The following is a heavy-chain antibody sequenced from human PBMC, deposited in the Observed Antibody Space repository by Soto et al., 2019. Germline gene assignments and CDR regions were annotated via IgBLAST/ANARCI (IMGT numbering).Heavy chain of an antibody. CDR1: GFTFSSYE. CDR3: ARATLDYWFDP. V-gene: IGHV3-48*03. Sequence: GASVKVSCAASGFTFSSYEMNWVRQAPGKGLEWVSYISSSGSTIYYADSVKGRFTISRDNAKNSLYLQMNSLRAEDTAVYYCARATLDYWFDPWGQGTLVTVSS. D-gene: IGHD3-3*01. CDR2: ISSSGSTI. J-gene: IGHJ5*02.